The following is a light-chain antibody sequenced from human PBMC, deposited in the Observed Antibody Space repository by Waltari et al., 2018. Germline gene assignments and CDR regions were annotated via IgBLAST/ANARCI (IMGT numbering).Light chain of an antibody. J-gene: IGLJ1*01. Sequence: QSALTQPASVSGSPGQSVTISCSGSSSDVGGFNLFSWYQQQPGKAPKLMIYEGNQRPSGISNRFSGAKSANTASLTISALKAEDEADYYCCSYAGNRTYVFGTGTEVTVL. V-gene: IGLV2-23*01. CDR3: CSYAGNRTYV. CDR1: SSDVGGFNL. CDR2: EGN.